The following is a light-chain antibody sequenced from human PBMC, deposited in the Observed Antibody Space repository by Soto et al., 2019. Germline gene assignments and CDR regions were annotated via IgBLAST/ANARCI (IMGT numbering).Light chain of an antibody. CDR1: SSDIGGYNY. CDR2: EVS. J-gene: IGLJ1*01. Sequence: QSALTQPASVSGSPGQSITNSCTGTSSDIGGYNYVSWYQQHPGKAPKLMVYEVSNRPSGVSNRFSGSKSGNTASLTISGLQAEDEADYYCNSYTSSSTLYVFGTGTKVTVL. V-gene: IGLV2-14*01. CDR3: NSYTSSSTLYV.